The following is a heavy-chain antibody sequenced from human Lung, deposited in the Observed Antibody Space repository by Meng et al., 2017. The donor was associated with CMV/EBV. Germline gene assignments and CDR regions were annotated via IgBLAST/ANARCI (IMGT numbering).Heavy chain of an antibody. Sequence: SVXVSCKASGDTFSAIYIHWVRQAPGQGLEWMGWISPKRGDTNYAQKFQGRVTMTRDTSINTGYMELTRLTSDDTAVYYCARDNNWGPDYWAQGPLATFSS. J-gene: IGHJ4*02. CDR2: ISPKRGDT. CDR1: GDTFSAIY. CDR3: ARDNNWGPDY. D-gene: IGHD7-27*01. V-gene: IGHV1-2*02.